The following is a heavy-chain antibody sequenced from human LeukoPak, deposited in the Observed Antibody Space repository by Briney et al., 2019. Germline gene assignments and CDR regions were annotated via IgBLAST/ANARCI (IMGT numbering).Heavy chain of an antibody. CDR3: ARRAGAYSHPYDY. CDR2: ISGSGGST. V-gene: IGHV3-23*01. CDR1: GFTFSSYA. Sequence: GGSLRLSCAASGFTFSSYAMSWVRQAPGKGLEWVSAISGSGGSTYYVDSVKGRFTISRDNSKNTLYLQMNSLRAEDTAVYYCARRAGAYSHPYDYWGQGTLVTVSS. D-gene: IGHD4/OR15-4a*01. J-gene: IGHJ4*02.